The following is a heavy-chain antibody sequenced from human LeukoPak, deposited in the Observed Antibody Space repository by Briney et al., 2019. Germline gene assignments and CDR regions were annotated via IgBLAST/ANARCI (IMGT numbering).Heavy chain of an antibody. D-gene: IGHD5-18*01. CDR3: ARTTEGGYTYNYFYYYYMDV. Sequence: SETLSLTCTVSGGSISSYYWGWIRQPPGKGLEWIGYIYYSGSTNYNPSLKSRISISVDTSKNQFSLKLSSVTAADTAVYCCARTTEGGYTYNYFYYYYMDVWGKGTTVTISS. V-gene: IGHV4-59*01. CDR2: IYYSGST. CDR1: GGSISSYY. J-gene: IGHJ6*03.